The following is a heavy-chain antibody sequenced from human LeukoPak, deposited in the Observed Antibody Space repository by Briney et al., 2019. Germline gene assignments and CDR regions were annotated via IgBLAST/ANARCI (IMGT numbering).Heavy chain of an antibody. V-gene: IGHV4-39*01. D-gene: IGHD3-22*01. CDR2: IYYSGST. Sequence: SETLSLTCTVSGGSISSSSYYWGWIRQPPGKGLEWIGRIYYSGSTYYNPSLKSRVTISVDTSKNQFSLKLSSVTAAHAAVYYCARLGSSGYYLGDYWRQGTLVTVSS. CDR1: GGSISSSSYY. CDR3: ARLGSSGYYLGDY. J-gene: IGHJ4*02.